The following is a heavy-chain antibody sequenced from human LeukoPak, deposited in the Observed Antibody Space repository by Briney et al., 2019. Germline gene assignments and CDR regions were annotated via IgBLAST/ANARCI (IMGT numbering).Heavy chain of an antibody. Sequence: SQTLSLTCTVSGGSISSGGYYWSWIRQPPGKGLEWIGYIYHSGSTYYNPSLKSRVTISVDTSKNQFSLKLSSVTAADTAVYYCAISEYYYDSSGPTPVDYWGQGTLVTVSS. D-gene: IGHD3-22*01. CDR1: GGSISSGGYY. V-gene: IGHV4-30-2*02. J-gene: IGHJ4*02. CDR2: IYHSGST. CDR3: AISEYYYDSSGPTPVDY.